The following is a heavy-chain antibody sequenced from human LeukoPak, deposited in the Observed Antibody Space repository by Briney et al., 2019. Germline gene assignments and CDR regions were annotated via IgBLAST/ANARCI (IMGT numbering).Heavy chain of an antibody. D-gene: IGHD3-10*01. J-gene: IGHJ6*03. CDR3: ARTLWFGELYYYYYYMDV. Sequence: SETLSLTCAVYGGSFSGYYWSWIRQPPGKGLEWIGEINHSGSTNYNPSLKSRVTMSVDTSKNQFSLKLSSVTAADTAVYYCARTLWFGELYYYYYYMDVWGKGTTVTVSS. V-gene: IGHV4-34*01. CDR1: GGSFSGYY. CDR2: INHSGST.